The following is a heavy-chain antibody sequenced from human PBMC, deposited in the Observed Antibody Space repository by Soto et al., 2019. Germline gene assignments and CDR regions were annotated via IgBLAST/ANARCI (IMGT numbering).Heavy chain of an antibody. V-gene: IGHV1-69*13. D-gene: IGHD2-2*01. CDR3: ARSGYCSSTSCYRRPFDY. J-gene: IGHJ4*02. Sequence: SVKVSCKASGGTFSSYAISWVRQAPGQGLEWMGGIIPIFGTANYAQKFQGRVTITADESTSTAYMELSSLRSEGTAVYYCARSGYCSSTSCYRRPFDYWGQGTLVTVSS. CDR1: GGTFSSYA. CDR2: IIPIFGTA.